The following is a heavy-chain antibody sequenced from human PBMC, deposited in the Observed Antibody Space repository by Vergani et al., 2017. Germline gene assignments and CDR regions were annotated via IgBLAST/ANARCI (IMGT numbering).Heavy chain of an antibody. D-gene: IGHD6-6*01. Sequence: EVQLVQSGAEVKKPGESLRISCKGSGYSFTTYWISWVRQMPGKGLEWMGRIAPSDSYTNYSPSFQGHVSISADKSISTAYLQWSSLKASDTAMYYWARLLEYSSSGGNWYFDLWGRGTLVTVSS. CDR3: ARLLEYSSSGGNWYFDL. J-gene: IGHJ2*01. CDR1: GYSFTTYW. CDR2: IAPSDSYT. V-gene: IGHV5-10-1*03.